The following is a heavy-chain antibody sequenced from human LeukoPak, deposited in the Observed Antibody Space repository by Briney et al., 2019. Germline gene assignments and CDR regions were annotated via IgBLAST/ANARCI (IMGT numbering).Heavy chain of an antibody. V-gene: IGHV4-39*07. Sequence: SETLSLTCTVSGGSISSSSYYWGWIRQPPGKGLEWIGSICYSGSTYYNPSLKSRVTISVDTSKNQFSLKLSSVTATDTAVYYCARDPQVYYDSSGCFDYWGQGTLVTVSS. CDR3: ARDPQVYYDSSGCFDY. CDR1: GGSISSSSYY. J-gene: IGHJ4*02. CDR2: ICYSGST. D-gene: IGHD3-22*01.